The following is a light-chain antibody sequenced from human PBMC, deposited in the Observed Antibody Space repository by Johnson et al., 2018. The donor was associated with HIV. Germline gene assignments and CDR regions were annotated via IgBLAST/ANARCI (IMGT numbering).Light chain of an antibody. V-gene: IGLV1-51*01. Sequence: QSALTQPPSVSAAPGQKVIISCSGNISNVGSSFVSWYRQVPGTAPKLLIYDNNKRPSGIPGRFSGSKSGPSATLGITGLQTGDEADYYCGTWDSSLTSYVFGAGTKVTVL. CDR3: GTWDSSLTSYV. J-gene: IGLJ1*01. CDR2: DNN. CDR1: ISNVGSSF.